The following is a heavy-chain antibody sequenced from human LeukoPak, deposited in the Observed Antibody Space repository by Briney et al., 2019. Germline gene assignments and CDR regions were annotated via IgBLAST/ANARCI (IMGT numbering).Heavy chain of an antibody. CDR2: IYYSGST. Sequence: PSETLSLTCTVSGGSISSSSYYWGWIRQPPGKGLEWIGSIYYSGSTYYNPSLKSRVTISVDTSKNQFSLKLSSVTAADTAVYYCARDLGPPSSGWKGGAFDIWGQGTMVTVSS. D-gene: IGHD6-19*01. J-gene: IGHJ3*02. CDR3: ARDLGPPSSGWKGGAFDI. V-gene: IGHV4-39*07. CDR1: GGSISSSSYY.